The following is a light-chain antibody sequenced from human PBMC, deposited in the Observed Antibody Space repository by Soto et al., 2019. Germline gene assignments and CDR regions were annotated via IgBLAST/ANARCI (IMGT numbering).Light chain of an antibody. Sequence: EIVLTQSPGTLSLSPGERATLSCRASQSVSSSFLAWYQQKPGQAPRLLIYGASSRATGIPDRFSGSESGTNFTLTIRRLEPEDFAVYYCQQYGVSPLFTFGPGTKVDLK. CDR3: QQYGVSPLFT. CDR1: QSVSSSF. CDR2: GAS. J-gene: IGKJ3*01. V-gene: IGKV3-20*01.